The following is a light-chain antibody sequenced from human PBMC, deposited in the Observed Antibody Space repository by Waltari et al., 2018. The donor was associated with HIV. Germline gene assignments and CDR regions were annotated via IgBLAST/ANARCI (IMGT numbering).Light chain of an antibody. V-gene: IGKV1-NL1*01. CDR2: AAS. Sequence: DIQMTQSPSSLSASVGDTVTITCRASQCISNSLAWYQQKPGKAPTLLLSAASRVESGVPPTCSGRRSGAEFTLTISSLQPEDFATYYCQQYYTTPYTFGQGTKLEMK. CDR3: QQYYTTPYT. J-gene: IGKJ2*01. CDR1: QCISNS.